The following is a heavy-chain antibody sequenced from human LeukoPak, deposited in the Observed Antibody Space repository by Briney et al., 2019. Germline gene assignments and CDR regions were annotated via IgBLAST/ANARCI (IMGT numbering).Heavy chain of an antibody. D-gene: IGHD3-3*01. Sequence: PEGSLRLSCAASGFTFSSYWTSWVRQAPGKGLEWLANIKQDGSEKYYVDSVKGRFTISRDNAKNSLYLQMNSLRAEGTAVYYCARVHHDFWSGYSLSDWFDPWGQGTLVTVSS. CDR1: GFTFSSYW. CDR3: ARVHHDFWSGYSLSDWFDP. J-gene: IGHJ5*02. V-gene: IGHV3-7*01. CDR2: IKQDGSEK.